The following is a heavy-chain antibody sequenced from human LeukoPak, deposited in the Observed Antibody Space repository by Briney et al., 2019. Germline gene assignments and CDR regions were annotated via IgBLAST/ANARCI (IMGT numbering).Heavy chain of an antibody. J-gene: IGHJ4*02. D-gene: IGHD6-6*01. CDR1: GYTFTGYY. Sequence: ASVKVSCKASGYTFTGYYLHWVRQAPGQGLEWMGWINPNSGGTNYAQKFQGRVTMTRDTSITTAYMELSSLRSDDTAVYYCARDENLYSSSSRGGYWGQGTLVTVSS. V-gene: IGHV1-2*02. CDR3: ARDENLYSSSSRGGY. CDR2: INPNSGGT.